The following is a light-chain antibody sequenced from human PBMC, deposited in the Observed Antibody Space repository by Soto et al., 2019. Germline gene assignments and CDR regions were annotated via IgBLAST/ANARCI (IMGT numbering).Light chain of an antibody. CDR2: GNS. CDR3: QSYDSSLSGYV. V-gene: IGLV1-40*01. Sequence: QAVVTQPPSVSGAPGQRVTISCTGSSSNIGAGYDVHWYQQLPGTAPKLLIYGNSNRPSGAPDRFSGSKSGTSASLAITGLQAEDEADYYCQSYDSSLSGYVFGTGTKVTVL. CDR1: SSNIGAGYD. J-gene: IGLJ1*01.